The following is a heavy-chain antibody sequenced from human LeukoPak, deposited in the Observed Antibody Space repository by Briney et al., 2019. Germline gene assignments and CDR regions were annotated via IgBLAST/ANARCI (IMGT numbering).Heavy chain of an antibody. CDR2: IDPSDSYT. D-gene: IGHD4-23*01. CDR3: ARRSVPTVVTAIDF. V-gene: IGHV5-10-1*01. J-gene: IGHJ4*02. CDR1: GYSFTNYW. Sequence: GESLKISCKGSGYSFTNYWISWVRQMPGKGREWMGRIDPSDSYTTYSPSFQGHVTISADKSISTAYLQWSSLKASDTAMYYCARRSVPTVVTAIDFWGQGTLVTVSS.